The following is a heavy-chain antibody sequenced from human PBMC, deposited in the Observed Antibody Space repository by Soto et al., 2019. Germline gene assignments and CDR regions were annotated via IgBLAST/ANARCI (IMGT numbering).Heavy chain of an antibody. Sequence: GASVKVSCKASGGTFSSYAISWVRQAPGQGLEWMGGIIPIFGTANYAQKFQGRVTITADESTSTAYMELSSLRSEDTAVYYCARDFKRYSSPPGPLEYWGLGTPVTVSS. CDR2: IIPIFGTA. J-gene: IGHJ4*02. V-gene: IGHV1-69*13. CDR3: ARDFKRYSSPPGPLEY. CDR1: GGTFSSYA. D-gene: IGHD6-13*01.